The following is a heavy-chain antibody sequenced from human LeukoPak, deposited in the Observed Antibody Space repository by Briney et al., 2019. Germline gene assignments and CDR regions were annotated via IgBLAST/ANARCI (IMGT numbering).Heavy chain of an antibody. J-gene: IGHJ4*02. V-gene: IGHV3-53*01. CDR2: IYSGGST. CDR3: ARARYGDPNFDY. CDR1: GFTVSSNY. Sequence: PWGSLRLSCAASGFTVSSNYMSWVRQAPGKGLEWVSVIYSGGSTYYADSVKGRFTISRDNSKNTLYLQMNSLRAEDTAVYYCARARYGDPNFDYWGQGTLVTVSS. D-gene: IGHD4-17*01.